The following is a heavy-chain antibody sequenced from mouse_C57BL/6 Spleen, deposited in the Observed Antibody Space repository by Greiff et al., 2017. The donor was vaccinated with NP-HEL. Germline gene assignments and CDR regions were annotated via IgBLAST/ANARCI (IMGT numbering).Heavy chain of an antibody. V-gene: IGHV5-17*01. CDR1: GFTFSDYG. CDR3: AIPYYGNYPAY. CDR2: ISSGSSTI. Sequence: EVQRVESGGGLVKPGGSLKLSCAASGFTFSDYGMHWVRQAPEKGLEWVAYISSGSSTIYYADTVKGRFTISRDNAKNTLFLQMTSLRSEDTAMYYCAIPYYGNYPAYWGQGTLVTVSA. D-gene: IGHD2-1*01. J-gene: IGHJ3*01.